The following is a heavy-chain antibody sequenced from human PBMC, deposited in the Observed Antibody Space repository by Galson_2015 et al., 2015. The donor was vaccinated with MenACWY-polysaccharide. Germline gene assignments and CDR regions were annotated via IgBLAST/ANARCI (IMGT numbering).Heavy chain of an antibody. D-gene: IGHD5-12*01. CDR3: ARGYSAYD. Sequence: SLRLSCAASGFTFSTYWMHWVRQAPGKGLVWVSRIISDGSSTTYADSVKGRFTISRDNAKNTLNLQMNSLRAEDTALYYCARGYSAYDWGQGTLVTVSA. J-gene: IGHJ4*02. CDR1: GFTFSTYW. CDR2: IISDGSST. V-gene: IGHV3-74*01.